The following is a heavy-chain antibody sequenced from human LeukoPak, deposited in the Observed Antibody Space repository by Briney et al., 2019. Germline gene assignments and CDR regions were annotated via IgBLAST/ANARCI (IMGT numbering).Heavy chain of an antibody. CDR1: GFTFSSYA. CDR3: ARDLNYYGSGNDY. V-gene: IGHV3-7*01. D-gene: IGHD3-10*01. CDR2: IKQDGSEK. J-gene: IGHJ4*02. Sequence: GGSLRLSCAASGFTFSSYAMSWVRQAPGKGLEWVANIKQDGSEKYYVDSVKGRFTISRDNAKNSLYLQMNSLRAEDTAVYYCARDLNYYGSGNDYWGQGTLVTVSS.